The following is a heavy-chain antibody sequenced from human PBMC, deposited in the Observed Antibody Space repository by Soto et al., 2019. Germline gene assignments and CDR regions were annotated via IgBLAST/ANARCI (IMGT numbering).Heavy chain of an antibody. CDR1: GYTFTSYG. J-gene: IGHJ6*02. CDR3: ARSRYDFWSGYLYYYYYGMDV. V-gene: IGHV1-18*01. CDR2: ISAYNGNT. D-gene: IGHD3-3*01. Sequence: AAVKVSCKASGYTFTSYGISWVRQAPGQGXEWMGWISAYNGNTNYAQKLQGRVTMTTDTSTSTAYMELRSLRSDDTAVYYCARSRYDFWSGYLYYYYYGMDVWGQGTTVTVSS.